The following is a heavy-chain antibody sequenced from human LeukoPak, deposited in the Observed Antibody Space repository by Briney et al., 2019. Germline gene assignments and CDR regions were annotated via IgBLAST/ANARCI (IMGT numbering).Heavy chain of an antibody. V-gene: IGHV4-34*01. Sequence: PSETLSLTCAVFGGSFSGYYWSWIRQPPGKGLEWIGEINHSGSTNYNPSLKSRVTISVDTSKKQFSLKLSSVTAADTAVYYCARRKLRTTVTTWYFDLWGRGTLVTVSS. CDR1: GGSFSGYY. CDR3: ARRKLRTTVTTWYFDL. CDR2: INHSGST. D-gene: IGHD4-17*01. J-gene: IGHJ2*01.